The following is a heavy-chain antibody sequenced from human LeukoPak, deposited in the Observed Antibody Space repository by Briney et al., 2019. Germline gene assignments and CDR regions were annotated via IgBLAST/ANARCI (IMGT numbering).Heavy chain of an antibody. CDR1: GFTVSSNY. V-gene: IGHV3-48*04. CDR2: ISSSSSTI. J-gene: IGHJ4*02. Sequence: GGSLRLSCAASGFTVSSNYMSWVRQAPEKGLEWVSYISSSSSTIYYADSVKGRFTISRDNAKNSLYLQMNSLRAEDTAVYYCAKDQDRLFDYWGQGTLVTGSS. CDR3: AKDQDRLFDY.